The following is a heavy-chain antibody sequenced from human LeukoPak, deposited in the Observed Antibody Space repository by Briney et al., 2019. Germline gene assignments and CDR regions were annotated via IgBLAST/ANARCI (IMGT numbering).Heavy chain of an antibody. V-gene: IGHV3-21*01. Sequence: GGSLRLSCVASGFTFSSYTMIWVRQAPGKGLEWVSSIGSNSDYIYYADSVKGRFTISRDNAKNSLFLQMNSLTADDTAVYYCARDRGYGSGSSQNWFDPWGQGTLVTVSS. D-gene: IGHD3-10*01. CDR1: GFTFSSYT. J-gene: IGHJ5*02. CDR2: IGSNSDYI. CDR3: ARDRGYGSGSSQNWFDP.